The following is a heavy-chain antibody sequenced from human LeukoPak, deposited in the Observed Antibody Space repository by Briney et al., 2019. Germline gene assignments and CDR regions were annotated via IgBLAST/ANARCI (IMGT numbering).Heavy chain of an antibody. Sequence: ASVKVSCKASGYTFTGYYMHWVRQAPGQGLEWMGWINPNSGGTNYAQTFQGRVTMTRDTSVSTAYMELSRLRSDDTALYYCAREWGTTEGRSFHYWGRGTLVTVSS. CDR3: AREWGTTEGRSFHY. V-gene: IGHV1-2*02. CDR2: INPNSGGT. J-gene: IGHJ4*02. CDR1: GYTFTGYY. D-gene: IGHD2/OR15-2a*01.